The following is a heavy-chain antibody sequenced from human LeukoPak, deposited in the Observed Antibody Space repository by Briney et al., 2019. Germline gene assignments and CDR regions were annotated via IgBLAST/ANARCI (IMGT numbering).Heavy chain of an antibody. D-gene: IGHD4-17*01. CDR3: ARDRRDYGDYVGVWWFDP. V-gene: IGHV3-48*03. J-gene: IGHJ5*02. Sequence: PGGSLRLSCAASGFTFSNYEMSWVRQAPGKGLEWISYISGSGSTIYYAASVKGRFTISRDNAKNSLYLQMNSLRAEDTAVYYCARDRRDYGDYVGVWWFDPWGQGTLVTVSS. CDR1: GFTFSNYE. CDR2: ISGSGSTI.